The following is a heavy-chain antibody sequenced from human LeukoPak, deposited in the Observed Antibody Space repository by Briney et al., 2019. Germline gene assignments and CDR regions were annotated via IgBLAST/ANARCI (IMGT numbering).Heavy chain of an antibody. CDR1: GFIFSAYW. V-gene: IGHV3-23*01. CDR2: ISGSGGST. J-gene: IGHJ4*02. D-gene: IGHD3-22*01. Sequence: PGGSLRLSCAASGFIFSAYWMHWVRQAPGKGLEWVSAISGSGGSTYYADSVKGRFTISRDNSKNTLYLQMNSLRAEDTAVYYCAKSSSSGPTPFDYWGQGTLVTVSS. CDR3: AKSSSSGPTPFDY.